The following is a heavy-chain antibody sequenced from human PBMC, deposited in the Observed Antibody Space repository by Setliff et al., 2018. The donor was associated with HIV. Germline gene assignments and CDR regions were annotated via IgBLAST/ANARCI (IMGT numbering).Heavy chain of an antibody. V-gene: IGHV3-23*01. J-gene: IGHJ6*03. CDR3: ARRGFVSAWYDQPIYFYYYMDV. CDR1: GYTFSSYA. D-gene: IGHD6-19*01. Sequence: QPGGSLRLSCAASGYTFSSYAMTWVRQAPGKGLEWVSGISAGGYSTYYADSVKGRFTISRDNSKNTLYLQMNNLRVEDTAVYYCARRGFVSAWYDQPIYFYYYMDVWGKGTTVTVSS. CDR2: ISAGGYST.